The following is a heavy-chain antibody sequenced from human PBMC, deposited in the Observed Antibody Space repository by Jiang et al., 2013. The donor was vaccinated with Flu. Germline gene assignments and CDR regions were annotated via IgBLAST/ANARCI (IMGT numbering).Heavy chain of an antibody. Sequence: SGAEVKKPGASVTVSCKASGYTFTNYAMHWVRQAPGQRFEWMGWINVGNRNTKYSEKFQGRVSITRDTSASTAYMELSSLRSEDTAVYYCARAPQWLVTSRDRRVERPLDCWGQGTQVIVSS. CDR3: ARAPQWLVTSRDRRVERPLDC. J-gene: IGHJ4*02. D-gene: IGHD6-19*01. CDR2: INVGNRNT. V-gene: IGHV1-3*01. CDR1: GYTFTNYA.